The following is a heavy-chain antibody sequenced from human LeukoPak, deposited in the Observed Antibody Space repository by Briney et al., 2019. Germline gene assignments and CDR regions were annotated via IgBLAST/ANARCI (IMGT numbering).Heavy chain of an antibody. CDR3: AGLLGYCSSTSCKNPDY. V-gene: IGHV4-30-2*01. CDR2: IYHSGST. J-gene: IGHJ4*02. Sequence: SQTLSLTCAVSGGSISSGGYSWSWIRQPPGKGLEWIGYIYHSGSTYYNPSLKSRVTISVDRSKNQFSLKLNSVTAADTAVYYCAGLLGYCSSTSCKNPDYWGQGTLVTVYS. D-gene: IGHD2-2*01. CDR1: GGSISSGGYS.